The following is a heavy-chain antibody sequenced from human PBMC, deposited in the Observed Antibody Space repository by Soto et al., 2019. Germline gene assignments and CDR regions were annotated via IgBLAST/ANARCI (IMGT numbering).Heavy chain of an antibody. CDR2: INAGNGNT. D-gene: IGHD4-17*01. CDR1: GYTFTNYA. V-gene: IGHV1-3*01. J-gene: IGHJ4*02. CDR3: ARPQGGDYGDYYFDL. Sequence: ASVKVSCKASGYTFTNYAVHWVRQAPGQRLEWMGWINAGNGNTKYSKKFQGRVTMTRDTSASTAYMELSRLTSEDTVVYYCARPQGGDYGDYYFDLWGPGTLVTVSS.